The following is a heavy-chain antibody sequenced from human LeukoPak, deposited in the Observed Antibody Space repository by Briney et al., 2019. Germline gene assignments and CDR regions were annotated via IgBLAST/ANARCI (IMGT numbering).Heavy chain of an antibody. CDR1: GGTFSSYA. V-gene: IGHV1-69*05. D-gene: IGHD2-15*01. J-gene: IGHJ4*02. Sequence: ASVKVSCKASGGTFSSYAISWVRQAPGQGLEWMGGIIPIFGTANYAQKFQGRVTITTDESTSTAYMELSSLRSEDTAVYYCARTDCSGGSCPLHFDSWGQGTLVTVSS. CDR3: ARTDCSGGSCPLHFDS. CDR2: IIPIFGTA.